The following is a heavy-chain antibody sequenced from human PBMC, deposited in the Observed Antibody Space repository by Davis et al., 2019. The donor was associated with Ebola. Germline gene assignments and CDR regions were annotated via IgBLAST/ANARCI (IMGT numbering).Heavy chain of an antibody. CDR1: GFTFSSYA. V-gene: IGHV3-64*04. Sequence: GESLKISCSASGFTFSSYAMHWVRQAPGQGLEYVSAISSNGSSTYYADSVKGRFTISRDNSKNTLYLQMNSLRAEDTAVYYCAKEQSSGSSIAALFDYWGQGTLVTVSS. CDR2: ISSNGSST. D-gene: IGHD6-6*01. CDR3: AKEQSSGSSIAALFDY. J-gene: IGHJ4*02.